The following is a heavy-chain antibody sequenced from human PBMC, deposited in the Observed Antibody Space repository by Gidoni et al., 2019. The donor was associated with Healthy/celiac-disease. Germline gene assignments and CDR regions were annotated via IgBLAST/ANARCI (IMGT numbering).Heavy chain of an antibody. CDR2: IKQDGSEK. CDR3: ARDEMTTGPDPGMDV. D-gene: IGHD4-17*01. CDR1: GFTFSSYW. V-gene: IGHV3-7*01. Sequence: EVQLVESGGGLVQPGGSLRLSCAASGFTFSSYWMSWVRQAPGKGLEWVANIKQDGSEKYYVNSVKGRFTISRDNAKNSLYLQMNSLRAEDTAVYYCARDEMTTGPDPGMDVWGQGTTVTVSS. J-gene: IGHJ6*02.